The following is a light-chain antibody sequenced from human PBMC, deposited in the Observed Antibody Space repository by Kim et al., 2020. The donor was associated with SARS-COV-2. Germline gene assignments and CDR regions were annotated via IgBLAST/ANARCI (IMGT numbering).Light chain of an antibody. CDR2: GRN. Sequence: SSELTQDPVVSVALGQTVRITCQGDSLRTYYATWYQQKPRQAPVLVIYGRNNRPSGIPDRFSGSASGNTASLTISGTQAEDEADFCCQSRDSGGKVVFGGGTKLTVL. J-gene: IGLJ2*01. CDR1: SLRTYY. CDR3: QSRDSGGKVV. V-gene: IGLV3-19*01.